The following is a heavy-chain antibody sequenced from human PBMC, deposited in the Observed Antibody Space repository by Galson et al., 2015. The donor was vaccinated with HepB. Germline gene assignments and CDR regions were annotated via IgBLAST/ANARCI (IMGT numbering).Heavy chain of an antibody. Sequence: SLRLSCAASGFTFSSYAMSWVRQASGKGLEWVSAISGSGGSTYYADSVKGRFTISRDNSKNTLYLQMNSLRAEDTAVYYCAKDDSSSWMGSVWYYYYGMDVWGQGTTVTVSS. J-gene: IGHJ6*02. V-gene: IGHV3-23*01. D-gene: IGHD6-13*01. CDR2: ISGSGGST. CDR1: GFTFSSYA. CDR3: AKDDSSSWMGSVWYYYYGMDV.